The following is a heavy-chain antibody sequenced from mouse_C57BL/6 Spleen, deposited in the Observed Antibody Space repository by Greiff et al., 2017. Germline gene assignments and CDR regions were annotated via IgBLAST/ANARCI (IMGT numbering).Heavy chain of an antibody. CDR3: ANIYEYDWFAY. CDR2: IYPSDSET. V-gene: IGHV1-61*01. Sequence: QVQLQQPGAELVRPGSSVKLSCKASGYTFTSYWMDWVKQRPGQGLEWIGNIYPSDSETHYNQKFKDKARLTVDKSSSTAYMQLSSLTSEDSAVYYCANIYEYDWFAYWGQGTLVTVSA. J-gene: IGHJ3*01. CDR1: GYTFTSYW. D-gene: IGHD2-4*01.